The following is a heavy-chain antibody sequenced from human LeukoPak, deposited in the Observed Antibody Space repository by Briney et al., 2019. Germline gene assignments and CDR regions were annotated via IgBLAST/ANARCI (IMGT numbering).Heavy chain of an antibody. D-gene: IGHD3-22*01. CDR1: GFTFSSYG. J-gene: IGHJ4*02. V-gene: IGHV3-30*02. CDR3: AKDFYDSSGYYSNTFFDF. Sequence: GGSLRLSCAASGFTFSSYGMHWVRQAPGKGLEWVAFIRYDGSNKYYADSVKGRITISRDNSKNTLYLQMNSLRVEDTAVYYCAKDFYDSSGYYSNTFFDFWGQGTLVTVSS. CDR2: IRYDGSNK.